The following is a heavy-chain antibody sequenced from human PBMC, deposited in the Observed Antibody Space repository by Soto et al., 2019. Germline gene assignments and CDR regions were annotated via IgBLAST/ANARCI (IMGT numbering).Heavy chain of an antibody. J-gene: IGHJ4*02. D-gene: IGHD3-16*01. CDR3: LGGVDF. CDR1: GFTFSTYS. V-gene: IGHV3-48*02. CDR2: IGGSGYTT. Sequence: EVQLVESGGGLVQPGGSLRLSCSASGFTFSTYSMNWVRQAPGKGLEWISYIGGSGYTTFYAESVRGRFTISRDNAKNSMYLQMNSLRDDDTAVYYCLGGVDFWGQGTLVTVSS.